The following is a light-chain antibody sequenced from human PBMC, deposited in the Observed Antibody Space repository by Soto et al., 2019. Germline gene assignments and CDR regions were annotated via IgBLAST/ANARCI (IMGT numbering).Light chain of an antibody. CDR3: CSYAGSSTPLI. V-gene: IGLV2-23*02. J-gene: IGLJ1*01. CDR2: EVS. CDR1: SSDVGSYNL. Sequence: QSALTQPASVSGSPGQSITISCTGTSSDVGSYNLVSWYQQHPGKAPKLMIYEVSKRPSGVSNRFSGSKSGNTASLTISGHQAEDEADYYCCSYAGSSTPLIFGTGTKLTVL.